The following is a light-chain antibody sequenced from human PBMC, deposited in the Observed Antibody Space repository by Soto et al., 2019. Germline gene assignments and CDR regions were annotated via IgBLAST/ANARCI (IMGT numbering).Light chain of an antibody. CDR3: QTWDTGARVV. J-gene: IGLJ2*01. CDR1: SLHSSYA. V-gene: IGLV4-69*01. Sequence: QSVLTQSPSASASLGASVKLTCTLSSLHSSYAIAWHQQQPEKGPRYWMKLSSDGSHSKGDGIPDRFSGSSSGAERYLTISSLQSEDEADYYCQTWDTGARVVFGGGTKLTVL. CDR2: LSSDGSH.